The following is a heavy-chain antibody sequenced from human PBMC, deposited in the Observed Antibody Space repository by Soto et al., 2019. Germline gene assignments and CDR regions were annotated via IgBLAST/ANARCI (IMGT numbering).Heavy chain of an antibody. Sequence: PSKTLSLTCTVSGGSVSSGSYYWSWIRQPPGKGLEWIGYIYYSGSTNYNPSLKSRVTISVDTSKNQFSLKLSSVTAADTAVYYCARDPYGDFTHYFDYWGQGTLVTVSS. J-gene: IGHJ4*02. V-gene: IGHV4-61*01. CDR3: ARDPYGDFTHYFDY. CDR1: GGSVSSGSYY. CDR2: IYYSGST. D-gene: IGHD4-17*01.